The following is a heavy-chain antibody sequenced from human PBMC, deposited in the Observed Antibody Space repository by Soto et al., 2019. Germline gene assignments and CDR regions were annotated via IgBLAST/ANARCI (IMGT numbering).Heavy chain of an antibody. CDR3: AKEGEHSSGWANFDY. J-gene: IGHJ4*02. D-gene: IGHD6-19*01. CDR2: ISGSGGST. CDR1: GFTFSSYA. V-gene: IGHV3-23*01. Sequence: EVQLLESGGGLVQPGGSLRLSCAASGFTFSSYAMSWVRQAPGKGMEWVSAISGSGGSTYYADSVKVRFTISRDNSKNTLYLQMNSLRAEDTAVYYCAKEGEHSSGWANFDYWGQGTLVTVSS.